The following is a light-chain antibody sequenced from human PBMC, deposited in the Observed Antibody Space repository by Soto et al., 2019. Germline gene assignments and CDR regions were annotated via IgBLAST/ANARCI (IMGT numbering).Light chain of an antibody. CDR1: QSVRSH. Sequence: IVLTHSPATLSLSPGERATLSCRGSQSVRSHLVWYQQKPGQAPRLLIYEASNRATGIPARFSGSGSGTDFTLTISSLEPEDFAVYYCQQRSDWPITLGQGTRLEIK. CDR2: EAS. J-gene: IGKJ5*01. V-gene: IGKV3-11*01. CDR3: QQRSDWPIT.